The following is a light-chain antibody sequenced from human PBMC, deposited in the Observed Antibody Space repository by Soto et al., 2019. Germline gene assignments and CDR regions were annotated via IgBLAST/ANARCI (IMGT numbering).Light chain of an antibody. CDR3: QQRSNWLT. V-gene: IGKV3-11*01. J-gene: IGKJ4*01. CDR2: DAS. Sequence: EIVLTQSPATLSLSPGERATLSCRASQSVSSYLAWYQQKPGQAPRLLFYDASNRATGIPARFSGSGSGTDFTLTISSLEPEDFAVYYCQQRSNWLTFGGGTKVDI. CDR1: QSVSSY.